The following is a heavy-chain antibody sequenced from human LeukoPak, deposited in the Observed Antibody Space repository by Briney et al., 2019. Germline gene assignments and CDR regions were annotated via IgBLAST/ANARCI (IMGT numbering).Heavy chain of an antibody. CDR3: ARDGGSNNYWFDP. V-gene: IGHV4-34*01. J-gene: IGHJ5*02. CDR2: INHSGIN. D-gene: IGHD4-23*01. CDR1: DGSFSSYY. Sequence: SETLSLTCAVYDGSFSSYYWTWIRQPPGKGLEWIGEINHSGINNYRPSLKSRVTISLDTSKNQFSLKLTSVTTADTAVYYCARDGGSNNYWFDPWGQGTLVTVSS.